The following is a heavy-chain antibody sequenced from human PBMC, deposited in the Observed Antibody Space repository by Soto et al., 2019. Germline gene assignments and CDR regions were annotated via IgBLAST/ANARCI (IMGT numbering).Heavy chain of an antibody. V-gene: IGHV3-11*01. CDR1: GFTFSDYY. D-gene: IGHD2-21*02. CDR3: ARVFPCGGDCYGLDY. Sequence: GGSLRLSCAASGFTFSDYYMSWIRQAPGKGLEWVSYISSSGSTMYYADSVKGRFTISRDNAKNSLYLQMNSLRAEDTAVYYCARVFPCGGDCYGLDYWGQGTLVTVSS. J-gene: IGHJ4*02. CDR2: ISSSGSTM.